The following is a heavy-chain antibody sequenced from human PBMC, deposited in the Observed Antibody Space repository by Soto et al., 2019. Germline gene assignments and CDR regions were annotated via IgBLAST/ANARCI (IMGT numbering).Heavy chain of an antibody. CDR1: GGSISSYY. Sequence: SETLSLTCTVSGGSISSYYWSWIRQPPGKGLEWIGYIYYSGSTNYNPSLKSRVTISVDTSKNQFSLKLSSVTAADTAVYYFARGSRGYCSGGSCYRFAFDIWGQGTMVTVSS. J-gene: IGHJ3*02. V-gene: IGHV4-59*01. D-gene: IGHD2-15*01. CDR3: ARGSRGYCSGGSCYRFAFDI. CDR2: IYYSGST.